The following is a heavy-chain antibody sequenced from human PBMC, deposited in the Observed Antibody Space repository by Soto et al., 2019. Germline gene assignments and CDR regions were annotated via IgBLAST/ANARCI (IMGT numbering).Heavy chain of an antibody. CDR2: IKHDGSEK. D-gene: IGHD3-16*01. CDR3: ARQGGRRTYYYYYGMDV. CDR1: GFTFSSYW. Sequence: EVQLVESGGGLVQPGGSLRLSCTASGFTFSSYWMSWVRQAPGKGLEWVANIKHDGSEKNYVDSVKGRFTISTDNAKNSVFLQMNSQRAEDTAVYYCARQGGRRTYYYYYGMDVWGQGTTVTVSS. V-gene: IGHV3-7*01. J-gene: IGHJ6*02.